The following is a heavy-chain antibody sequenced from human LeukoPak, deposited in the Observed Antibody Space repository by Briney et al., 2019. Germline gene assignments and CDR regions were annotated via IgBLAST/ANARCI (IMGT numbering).Heavy chain of an antibody. J-gene: IGHJ6*04. V-gene: IGHV3-48*04. D-gene: IGHD3-10*02. Sequence: TGGSLRLSCAASGFTFSSYNMNWVRQAPGKGLEWVSYISSSGSTIYYADSVKGRFTISRDNAKNLLYLQMNSLRAEDTAVYYCAELGITMIGGVWGKGTTVTISS. CDR3: AELGITMIGGV. CDR1: GFTFSSYN. CDR2: ISSSGSTI.